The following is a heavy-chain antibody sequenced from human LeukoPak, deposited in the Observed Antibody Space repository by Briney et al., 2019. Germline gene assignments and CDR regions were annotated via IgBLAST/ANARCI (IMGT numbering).Heavy chain of an antibody. CDR3: ARGAVGGWVPPYYYYYGMDV. CDR1: GGSISSYY. J-gene: IGHJ6*02. CDR2: IYYSGST. D-gene: IGHD3-10*01. V-gene: IGHV4-59*01. Sequence: SETLSLTCTVSGGSISSYYWSWIRQPPGKGLEWSGYIYYSGSTNYNPSLKSRVTISVDTSKNQFSLKLSSVTAADTAVYYCARGAVGGWVPPYYYYYGMDVWGQGTTVTVSS.